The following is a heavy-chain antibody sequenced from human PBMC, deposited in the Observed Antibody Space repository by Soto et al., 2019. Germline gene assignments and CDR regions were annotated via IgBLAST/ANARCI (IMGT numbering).Heavy chain of an antibody. CDR2: LLYSGTT. V-gene: IGHV4-39*01. Sequence: SETLSLTCTVSDGSIRRSNFYWGWIRQPPGKGLEWIGSLLYSGTTSYNPSLKGRVTISADTSNNQFSLSLTSVSGADTAVYYCAKYEVATMFDYWGQGILVTVPS. CDR1: DGSIRRSNFY. J-gene: IGHJ4*02. D-gene: IGHD5-12*01. CDR3: AKYEVATMFDY.